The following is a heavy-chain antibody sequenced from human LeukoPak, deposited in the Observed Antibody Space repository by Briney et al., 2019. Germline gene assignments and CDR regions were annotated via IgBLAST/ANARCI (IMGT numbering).Heavy chain of an antibody. CDR1: GFTFSSYE. D-gene: IGHD3-3*01. Sequence: AGSLRLSCAASGFTFSSYEMNWVRQAPGKGLEWVSYISSSGSTIYYADSVKGRFTISRDNAKNSLYLQMNSLRAEDTAVYYCARDRAPRTIFGVVIMFDYWGQGTLVTVSS. CDR2: ISSSGSTI. V-gene: IGHV3-48*03. CDR3: ARDRAPRTIFGVVIMFDY. J-gene: IGHJ4*02.